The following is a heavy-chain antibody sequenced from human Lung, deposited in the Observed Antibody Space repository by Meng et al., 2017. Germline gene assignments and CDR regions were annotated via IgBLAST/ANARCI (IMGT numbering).Heavy chain of an antibody. D-gene: IGHD4-11*01. CDR2: INHSGST. V-gene: IGHV4-34*01. J-gene: IGHJ4*02. Sequence: GPGCFNPSRSLSSPLVVVGGSFRDYYRSWIRQPPGKGLEWIGEINHSGSTNYNPSLESRATISVDTSQNNLSLKLSSVTAADSAVYYCARGPTTMAHDFDYWGQGTLVTVSS. CDR1: GGSFRDYY. CDR3: ARGPTTMAHDFDY.